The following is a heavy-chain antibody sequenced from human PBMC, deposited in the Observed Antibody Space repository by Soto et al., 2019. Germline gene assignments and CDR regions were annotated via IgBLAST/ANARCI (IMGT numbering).Heavy chain of an antibody. D-gene: IGHD3-10*01. Sequence: DVQLVESGGGLVQPGRSLRLSCAASGFTFDDYAMHWVRQAPGKGLEWVSGISWNSGSIGYADSVKGRFTISRDNAKNSLYLQMNSLRAEDTALYYCAKDRRSGGVDYWGQGTLVTVSS. CDR1: GFTFDDYA. V-gene: IGHV3-9*01. CDR2: ISWNSGSI. CDR3: AKDRRSGGVDY. J-gene: IGHJ4*02.